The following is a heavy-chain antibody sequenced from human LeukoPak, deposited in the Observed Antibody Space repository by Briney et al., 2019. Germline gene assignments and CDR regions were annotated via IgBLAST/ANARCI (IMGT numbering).Heavy chain of an antibody. D-gene: IGHD2-2*01. CDR3: ATGIVVVPAAIQDY. CDR2: FDPEDGET. Sequence: ASVKVSCKASGGTFSSYAISWVRQAPGKGLEWMGGFDPEDGETIYAQKFQGRVTMTEDTSTDTAYMELSSLRSEDTAVYYCATGIVVVPAAIQDYWGQGTLVTVSS. V-gene: IGHV1-24*01. J-gene: IGHJ4*02. CDR1: GGTFSSYA.